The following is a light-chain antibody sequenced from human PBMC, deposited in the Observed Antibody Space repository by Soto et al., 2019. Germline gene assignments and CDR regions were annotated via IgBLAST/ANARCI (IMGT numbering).Light chain of an antibody. CDR1: QSIRSW. J-gene: IGKJ1*01. Sequence: DIQMTQSPSTLSASVGDRVTITCRASQSIRSWLAWYQQKPGKAPKLLVSKASSLESGVPSGFSGSGSGTEFTLTISSLQPDDFATYYCQQYNSYPWTFGQGTKVEVK. CDR2: KAS. CDR3: QQYNSYPWT. V-gene: IGKV1-5*03.